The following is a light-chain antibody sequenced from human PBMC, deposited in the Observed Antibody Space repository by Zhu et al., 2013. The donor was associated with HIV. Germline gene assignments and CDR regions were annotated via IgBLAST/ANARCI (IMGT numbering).Light chain of an antibody. CDR2: LAS. CDR3: MQTLQTPCS. V-gene: IGKV2-28*01. J-gene: IGKJ2*04. CDR1: QSLLHNNGYNH. Sequence: DIVMTQSPVSLAVNPGEPASISCRSSQSLLHNNGYNHLAWYLQKPGQSPQLLIYLASTRASGVPARFSGSGSGTDFTLTIGRVEAEDVGVYYCMQTLQTPCSFGQGTQAGDQT.